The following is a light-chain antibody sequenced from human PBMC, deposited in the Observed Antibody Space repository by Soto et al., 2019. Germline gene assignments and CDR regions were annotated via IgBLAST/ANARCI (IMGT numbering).Light chain of an antibody. J-gene: IGLJ1*01. CDR1: SSDAGGYNY. CDR3: SSYTSSITYV. V-gene: IGLV2-14*01. Sequence: QPVLTLPASVSGTPGQSVTISCTGTSSDAGGYNYVSCYHQHPGKAPRLMIYEVTNRPSGVSNRFSGSKSGSTASLTISGLQAEDEADYYCSSYTSSITYVFGSGTKV. CDR2: EVT.